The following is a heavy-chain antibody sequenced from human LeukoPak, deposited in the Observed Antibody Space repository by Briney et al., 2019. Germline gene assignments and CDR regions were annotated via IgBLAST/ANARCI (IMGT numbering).Heavy chain of an antibody. D-gene: IGHD3-10*02. CDR3: ARIVRGVDPWYYFDY. J-gene: IGHJ4*02. V-gene: IGHV1-2*02. CDR2: INPNSGGT. Sequence: ASVKVSCKASGYTFTDYYIHWVRQAPGQGLEWMGWINPNSGGTNYAQKFQGRVTMTRDTSISTAYMELSRLRSDDTAVHYCARIVRGVDPWYYFDYWGQGTLVTVSS. CDR1: GYTFTDYY.